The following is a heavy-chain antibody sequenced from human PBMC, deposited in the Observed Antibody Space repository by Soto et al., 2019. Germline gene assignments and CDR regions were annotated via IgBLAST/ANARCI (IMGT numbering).Heavy chain of an antibody. CDR3: ARLSIAAAGVNWFDP. CDR2: ISYDGSNK. Sequence: HVQLVESGGGVVQPGRSLRLSCAASGFTFSSYAMHWVRQAPGKGLEWVAVISYDGSNKYYADSVKGRFTISRDNSKNTLYLQMNSLRAEDTAVYYCARLSIAAAGVNWFDPWGQGTLVTVSS. V-gene: IGHV3-30-3*01. D-gene: IGHD6-13*01. CDR1: GFTFSSYA. J-gene: IGHJ5*02.